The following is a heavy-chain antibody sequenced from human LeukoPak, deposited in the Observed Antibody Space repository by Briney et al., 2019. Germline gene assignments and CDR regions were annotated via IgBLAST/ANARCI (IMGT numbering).Heavy chain of an antibody. J-gene: IGHJ4*02. Sequence: GGSLRLSCAASGFPFDRYWMSWVRLAPGKGLEWVANIKHDGSEKTFVDSVKGRFTISRDNAENSLYLQMDSLRAEDTAVYYCARQPIYEAYFDFWGQGTLVTVSS. CDR3: ARQPIYEAYFDF. CDR1: GFPFDRYW. V-gene: IGHV3-7*01. D-gene: IGHD3-16*01. CDR2: IKHDGSEK.